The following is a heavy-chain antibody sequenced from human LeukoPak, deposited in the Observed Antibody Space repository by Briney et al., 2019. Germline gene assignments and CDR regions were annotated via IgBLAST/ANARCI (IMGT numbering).Heavy chain of an antibody. Sequence: ASVKVSCKASGYTFTGYYMHWVRQAPGQGLEWMGWINPNSGGTNYAQKFQGRVTMTRDTSISTAYMELSRLRSDDTAVYYCAVAQTSLSALDYWGQGTLVNVSS. V-gene: IGHV1-2*02. J-gene: IGHJ4*02. CDR1: GYTFTGYY. CDR3: AVAQTSLSALDY. CDR2: INPNSGGT. D-gene: IGHD6-6*01.